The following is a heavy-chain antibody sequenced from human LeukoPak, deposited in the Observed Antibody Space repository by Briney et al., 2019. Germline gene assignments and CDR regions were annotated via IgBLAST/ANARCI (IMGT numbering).Heavy chain of an antibody. J-gene: IGHJ4*02. CDR1: GFTFSDYY. D-gene: IGHD5-12*01. CDR3: ARDQGVATGSDY. CDR2: IGSSSSYT. V-gene: IGHV3-11*06. Sequence: GGSLRLSCAASGFTFSDYYMSWIRQAPGKGLEWVSYIGSSSSYTNYADSVKGRFTISRDNAKNSLYLQMNSLRAEDTAVFYCARDQGVATGSDYWGQGTLVTVSS.